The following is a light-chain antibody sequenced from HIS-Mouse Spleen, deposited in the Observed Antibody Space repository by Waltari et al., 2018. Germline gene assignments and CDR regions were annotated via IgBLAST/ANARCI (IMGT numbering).Light chain of an antibody. V-gene: IGLV3-10*01. Sequence: SYELTQPPSVSVSPGQTARITCPGASLPNKSAYWYQQKSGPAPVLVIYEDSKRPSGIPERFSGSSSGTMATLTISGAQVEDEADYYCYSTDSSGNHRVFGGGTKLTVL. J-gene: IGLJ2*01. CDR2: EDS. CDR1: SLPNKS. CDR3: YSTDSSGNHRV.